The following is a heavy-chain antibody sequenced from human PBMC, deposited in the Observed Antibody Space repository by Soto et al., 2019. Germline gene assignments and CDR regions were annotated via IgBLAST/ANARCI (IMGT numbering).Heavy chain of an antibody. CDR3: ARDNLITMVRGVDY. D-gene: IGHD3-10*01. CDR1: GYTFTAYY. CDR2: INPNSGST. V-gene: IGHV1-2*02. J-gene: IGHJ4*02. Sequence: ASVKVSCKASGYTFTAYYMHWVRQAPGQGLEWMGWINPNSGSTNYARKFQGRVTMTRDTSISTAYMQLSRLTSDDTAVYYCARDNLITMVRGVDYWGQGTLVTVSS.